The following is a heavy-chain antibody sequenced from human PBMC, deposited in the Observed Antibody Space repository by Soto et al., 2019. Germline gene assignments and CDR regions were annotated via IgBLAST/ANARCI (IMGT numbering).Heavy chain of an antibody. CDR2: IRNQTYSGAT. CDR1: GLTFGNYA. CDR3: TRAESPNIAYFFDY. V-gene: IGHV3-49*04. J-gene: IGHJ4*02. Sequence: GGSLRLSCTASGLTFGNYAINWVRQAPGKGLEWVGLIRNQTYSGATEYAASMKGRFTISRDDSKNIAYLQMNSLKTEDSAVYYCTRAESPNIAYFFDYWGQGTLVTVSS.